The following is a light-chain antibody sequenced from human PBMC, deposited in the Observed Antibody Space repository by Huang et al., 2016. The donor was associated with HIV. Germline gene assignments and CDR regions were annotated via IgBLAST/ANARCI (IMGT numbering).Light chain of an antibody. Sequence: EIAMTQAPATLSVSPGERATLSCRASQNGSSSLAWYQQKPGQTPSLLIYAASTRATGIPAMFIGSGPGTEFRLTIGSLQSEDFAVYYCQQYNNWPTFGQGTKVDIK. J-gene: IGKJ1*01. V-gene: IGKV3-15*01. CDR3: QQYNNWPT. CDR1: QNGSSS. CDR2: AAS.